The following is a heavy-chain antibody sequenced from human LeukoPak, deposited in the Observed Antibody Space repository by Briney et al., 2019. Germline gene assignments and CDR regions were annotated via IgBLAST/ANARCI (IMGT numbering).Heavy chain of an antibody. CDR1: GFTFSSYE. CDR3: ARVYYYDSSGWPSDY. J-gene: IGHJ4*02. V-gene: IGHV3-48*03. D-gene: IGHD3-22*01. CDR2: VSSSGSTI. Sequence: HPGGSLRLSCAASGFTFSSYEMNWFRQAPGKGLGWVSYVSSSGSTIYYADSVKGRFTISRDNAKNSLYLQMNSLRAEDTAVYYCARVYYYDSSGWPSDYWGQGTLVTVSS.